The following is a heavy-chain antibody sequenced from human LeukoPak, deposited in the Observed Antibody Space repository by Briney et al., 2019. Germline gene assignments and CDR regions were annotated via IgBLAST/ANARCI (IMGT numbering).Heavy chain of an antibody. CDR3: XXXNLTYYDFWSGYYKVMDV. D-gene: IGHD3-3*01. CDR1: GFTFSSYW. CDR2: INSDGSST. V-gene: IGHV3-74*01. Sequence: PGGSLRLSCAASGFTFSSYWMHWVRQAPGKGLVWVSRINSDGSSTSYADSVKGRFTISRDNAKNTLYLQMNSLRAEDTAVYYCXXXNLTYYDFWSGYYKVMDVWGKGTTVTVSS. J-gene: IGHJ6*04.